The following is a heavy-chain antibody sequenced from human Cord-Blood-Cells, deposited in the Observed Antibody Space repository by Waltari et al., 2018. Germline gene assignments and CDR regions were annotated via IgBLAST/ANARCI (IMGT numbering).Heavy chain of an antibody. J-gene: IGHJ4*02. CDR3: ARRGTASGSYYFFDY. V-gene: IGHV1-69*09. Sequence: QVQLVQSGAEVKKPGSSVKVSCKASGGTFSSYAISWVRQAPGQGLEWMGRIIPILGIANYAQKFQGRVTITADKSTSTAYMELSSLRSEGTAVYYCARRGTASGSYYFFDYWGQGTLVTVSS. CDR1: GGTFSSYA. CDR2: IIPILGIA. D-gene: IGHD1-26*01.